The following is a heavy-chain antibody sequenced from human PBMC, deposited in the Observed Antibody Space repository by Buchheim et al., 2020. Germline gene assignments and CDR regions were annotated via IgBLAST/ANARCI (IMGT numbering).Heavy chain of an antibody. J-gene: IGHJ4*02. CDR2: ISGSGGST. D-gene: IGHD3-3*01. Sequence: EVQLLESGGALVQPGGSLRLSCAASGFTFSSYAMSWVRQAPGKGLEWVSAISGSGGSTYYADSVKGRFTISRDNSKNTLYLQMNSLRAEDTAVYYCAKDHTYYDFWSGYYIVGPFDYWGQGTL. CDR1: GFTFSSYA. V-gene: IGHV3-23*01. CDR3: AKDHTYYDFWSGYYIVGPFDY.